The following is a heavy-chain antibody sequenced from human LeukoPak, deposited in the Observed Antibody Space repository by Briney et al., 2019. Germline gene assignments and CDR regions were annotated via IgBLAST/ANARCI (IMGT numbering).Heavy chain of an antibody. Sequence: ASVKVSCKASGYTFTSYYMHWVRQAPGQGLEWMGIINPSGGSTSYAQKFQGRVTMTRDTSTSTVYMELSSLRSEDTAVYYCARDDLYYYDSSGYYRGAFDYWGQGTLVTVSS. J-gene: IGHJ4*02. CDR3: ARDDLYYYDSSGYYRGAFDY. CDR2: INPSGGST. CDR1: GYTFTSYY. D-gene: IGHD3-22*01. V-gene: IGHV1-46*01.